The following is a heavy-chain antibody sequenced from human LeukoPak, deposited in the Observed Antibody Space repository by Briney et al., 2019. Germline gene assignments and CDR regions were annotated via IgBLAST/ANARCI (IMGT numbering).Heavy chain of an antibody. CDR1: GGSINSYY. Sequence: SSETLSLTCTVSGGSINSYYWSWIRQPPGKGLEWIGYIYYSGSTNYNPSLKSRVSISADTSKNQFSLKVSSVTPADTAVYYCARGRAAAEVYWGQGTLVTVSS. V-gene: IGHV4-59*01. CDR3: ARGRAAAEVY. J-gene: IGHJ4*02. D-gene: IGHD6-13*01. CDR2: IYYSGST.